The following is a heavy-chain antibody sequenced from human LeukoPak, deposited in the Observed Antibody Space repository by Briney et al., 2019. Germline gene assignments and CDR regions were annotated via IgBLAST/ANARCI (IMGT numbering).Heavy chain of an antibody. CDR2: IYHSGNI. CDR1: GDSISSLNW. V-gene: IGHV4-4*02. Sequence: SGTLSLTRVVSGDSISSLNWWTWVRQPPGKRLECIGEIYHSGNINSNPSLTSRATISLDASKNKFSLKVTSVTAAGTAVYYCAGGHRHFYSYFFMDVWGKGTTVTVSS. D-gene: IGHD3-16*01. CDR3: AGGHRHFYSYFFMDV. J-gene: IGHJ6*03.